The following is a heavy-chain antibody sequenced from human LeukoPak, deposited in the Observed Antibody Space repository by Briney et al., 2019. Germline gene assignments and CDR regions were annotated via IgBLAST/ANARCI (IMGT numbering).Heavy chain of an antibody. CDR3: AKAGGYSYGNYYYYYMDV. D-gene: IGHD5-18*01. Sequence: GGSLRLSCAASGFTFSNYGMHWVRQAPGKGLEWVAFIRYDGSSQYYADSVKGRFTISRDTSKNTLYLQMNSLRAEDTAVYYCAKAGGYSYGNYYYYYMDVWGKGTTVTVSS. CDR1: GFTFSNYG. V-gene: IGHV3-30*02. CDR2: IRYDGSSQ. J-gene: IGHJ6*03.